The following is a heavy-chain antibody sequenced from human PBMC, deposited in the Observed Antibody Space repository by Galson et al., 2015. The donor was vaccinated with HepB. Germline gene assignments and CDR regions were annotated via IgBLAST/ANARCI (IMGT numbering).Heavy chain of an antibody. J-gene: IGHJ4*02. CDR3: ARGRAEDRAFDY. Sequence: SVKVSCKASGYTFTKFIVNWVRQAPGQELEWMGWIIPYNNKRNYGQKFQGRLTMTTDTSTSTAYMELRSLRSDDTATYYCARGRAEDRAFDYWGQGTLVTVSS. CDR2: IIPYNNKR. CDR1: GYTFTKFI. V-gene: IGHV1-18*01. D-gene: IGHD5-18*01.